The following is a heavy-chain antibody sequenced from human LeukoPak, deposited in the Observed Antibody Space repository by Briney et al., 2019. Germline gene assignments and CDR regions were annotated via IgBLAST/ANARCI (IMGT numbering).Heavy chain of an antibody. CDR3: VRYCSSISCSP. CDR1: GYTFTGYY. Sequence: ASVRVSCKASGYTFTGYYIHWVRQAPGQGLEWMGWINPKSGDTNYAQKFQGRVTMTRDTSISTAYVEVRSLVSDDTAVYYCVRYCSSISCSPWGQGTLVTVSS. V-gene: IGHV1-2*02. CDR2: INPKSGDT. D-gene: IGHD2-2*01. J-gene: IGHJ4*02.